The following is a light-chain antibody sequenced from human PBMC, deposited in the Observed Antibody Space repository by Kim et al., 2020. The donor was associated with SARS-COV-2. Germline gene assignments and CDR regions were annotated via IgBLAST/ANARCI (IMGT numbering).Light chain of an antibody. CDR3: QVWDTGSGV. CDR1: NIGSKS. Sequence: SYELTQPPSVSVAPGKTDRITCGGNNIGSKSVHWYQQRPGQAPVLVIYYDIDRPSGIPERFSGSNSGNTATLTISRVEAGDEADYFCQVWDTGSGVFGGG. V-gene: IGLV3-21*04. J-gene: IGLJ3*02. CDR2: YDI.